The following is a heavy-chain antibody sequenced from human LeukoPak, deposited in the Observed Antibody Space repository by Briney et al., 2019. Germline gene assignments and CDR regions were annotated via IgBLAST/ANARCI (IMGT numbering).Heavy chain of an antibody. V-gene: IGHV3-66*04. Sequence: PGESLRLSCVVSGISVGNNYMSWLRRAPGKGLEWVSVLYDVGTTYYAESVKGRVTISRDNTKNTPYLQMNGLRVEDTAVYYCARLKTTSDSDWFDAWGQGTLVTVSS. D-gene: IGHD1-1*01. CDR2: LYDVGTT. J-gene: IGHJ5*02. CDR3: ARLKTTSDSDWFDA. CDR1: GISVGNNY.